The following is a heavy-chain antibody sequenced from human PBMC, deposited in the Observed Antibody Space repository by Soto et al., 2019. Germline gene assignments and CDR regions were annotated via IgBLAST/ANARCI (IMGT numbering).Heavy chain of an antibody. CDR2: INHSGST. J-gene: IGHJ6*02. CDR1: GGSVSGYY. V-gene: IGHV4-34*01. D-gene: IGHD2-2*01. CDR3: ARGEYCNSTSCDWGVDV. Sequence: ETLSLTCAVYGGSVSGYYWSWIRQPPGKGLEWIGEINHSGSTNYNPSLKSRVTISVDTSKNQFSLKLSSMTAADTAVYYCARGEYCNSTSCDWGVDVWGQGTT.